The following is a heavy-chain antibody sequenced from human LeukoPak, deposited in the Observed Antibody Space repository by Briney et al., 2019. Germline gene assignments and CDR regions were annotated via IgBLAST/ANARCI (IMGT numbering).Heavy chain of an antibody. CDR2: ISYDGSNK. CDR1: GFTFSSYA. J-gene: IGHJ4*02. Sequence: GRSLRLSCAASGFTFSSYAMHWVRQAPGKGLEWVAVISYDGSNKYYADSVKGRFTISRDNSKNTLYLQMNSLRAEDTAVYYCARGYSYGYVRDYWGQGTLVTVSS. V-gene: IGHV3-30*04. CDR3: ARGYSYGYVRDY. D-gene: IGHD5-18*01.